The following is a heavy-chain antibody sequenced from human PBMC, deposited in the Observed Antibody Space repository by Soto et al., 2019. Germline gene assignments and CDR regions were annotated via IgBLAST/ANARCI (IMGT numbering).Heavy chain of an antibody. CDR2: IYHSGST. V-gene: IGHV4-30-2*01. CDR1: GGSISSGGYS. J-gene: IGHJ5*02. D-gene: IGHD2-2*01. CDR3: ARRGIGEYQLLSRWFDP. Sequence: ASETLSLTCAVSGGSISSGGYSWSWIRQPPGKGLEWIGYIYHSGSTYYNPSLKSRVTISVDRSKNQFSLKLSSVTAADTAVYYCARRGIGEYQLLSRWFDPWGQGTLVIVSS.